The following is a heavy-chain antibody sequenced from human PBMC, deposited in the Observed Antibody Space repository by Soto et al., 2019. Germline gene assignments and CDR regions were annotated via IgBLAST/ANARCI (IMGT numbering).Heavy chain of an antibody. CDR3: AKEAPGGSEYYYDSSAYYFDY. D-gene: IGHD3-22*01. V-gene: IGHV3-23*01. J-gene: IGHJ4*02. CDR2: ISGSGGST. Sequence: GESLKISCAASGFTFSSYAMSWVRQAPGKGLEWVSAISGSGGSTYYADSVKGRFTISRDNSKNTLYLQMNSLRAEDTAVYYCAKEAPGGSEYYYDSSAYYFDYWGQGTLVTVSS. CDR1: GFTFSSYA.